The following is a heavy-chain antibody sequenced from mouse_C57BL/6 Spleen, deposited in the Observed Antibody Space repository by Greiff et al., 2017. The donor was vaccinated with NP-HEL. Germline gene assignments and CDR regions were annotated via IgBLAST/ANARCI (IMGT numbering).Heavy chain of an antibody. V-gene: IGHV1-15*01. J-gene: IGHJ2*01. CDR1: GYTFTDYE. Sequence: VQVVESGAELVRPGASVTLSCKASGYTFTDYEMHWVKQTPVHGLEWIGAIDPETGGTAYNQKFKGKAILTADKSSSTAYMELRSLTSEDSAVYYCTTYFDYWGQGTTLTVSS. CDR3: TTYFDY. CDR2: IDPETGGT.